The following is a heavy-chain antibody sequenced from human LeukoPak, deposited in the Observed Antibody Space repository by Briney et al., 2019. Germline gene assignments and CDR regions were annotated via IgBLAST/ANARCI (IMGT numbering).Heavy chain of an antibody. CDR2: IYYSGST. D-gene: IGHD3-9*01. V-gene: IGHV4-59*01. Sequence: SETLSLTCTVSGGSLSSYYWSWIRQPPGKGLEWIGYIYYSGSTNYNPSLKSRVTISVDTSKNQFSLKLSSVTAADTAVYYCARAKGTFYDILTGDGGFDYWGQGTLVSVSS. J-gene: IGHJ4*02. CDR3: ARAKGTFYDILTGDGGFDY. CDR1: GGSLSSYY.